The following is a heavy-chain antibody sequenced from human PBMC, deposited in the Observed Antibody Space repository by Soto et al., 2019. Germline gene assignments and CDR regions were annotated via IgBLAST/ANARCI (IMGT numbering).Heavy chain of an antibody. CDR2: ISAYNGNT. CDR3: AREYCSGGSCYFIDY. J-gene: IGHJ4*02. CDR1: GYTFTSYG. Sequence: QVQLVQSGAEVKKPGASVKVSCKASGYTFTSYGISWVRQAPGQGLEWMGWISAYNGNTNYAQKLQGRVTMTTDTSTSTAYMELRRLRSDDTAVYYCAREYCSGGSCYFIDYWGQGTLVTVSS. V-gene: IGHV1-18*01. D-gene: IGHD2-15*01.